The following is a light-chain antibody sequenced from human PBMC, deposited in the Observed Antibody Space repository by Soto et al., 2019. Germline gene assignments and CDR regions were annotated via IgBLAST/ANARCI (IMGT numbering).Light chain of an antibody. Sequence: DIQFTQSPSFLSASVGDRVTRSCRASQGISSYLAWYQQKPGKAPKLLIYAASTLQSGVPSRFSGSGSGTEFTLTISSLQPEDFATYYCQQLNSYPITFGQGTRLEIK. CDR3: QQLNSYPIT. V-gene: IGKV1-9*01. J-gene: IGKJ5*01. CDR2: AAS. CDR1: QGISSY.